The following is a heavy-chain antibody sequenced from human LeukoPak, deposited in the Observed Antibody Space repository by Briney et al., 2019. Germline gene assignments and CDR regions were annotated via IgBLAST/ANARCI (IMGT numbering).Heavy chain of an antibody. Sequence: GGSLRLSCAASGFTFSSYAMHWVRQAPGKGLEWVAVISYDGSDKYYGDFVKGRFTISRDNSKNRLYLQMNSLRAEDTAVYYCARSLVVGATYPYHWGQGTLVTVSS. CDR2: ISYDGSDK. CDR3: ARSLVVGATYPYH. CDR1: GFTFSSYA. D-gene: IGHD1-26*01. V-gene: IGHV3-30*04. J-gene: IGHJ5*02.